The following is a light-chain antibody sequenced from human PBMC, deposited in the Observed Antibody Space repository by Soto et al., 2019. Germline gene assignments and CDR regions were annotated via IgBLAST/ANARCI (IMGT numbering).Light chain of an antibody. CDR2: AAS. Sequence: DIQMTQFPSSLSASVGDRVTITCRASQGIRNDLDWYQQKPGKAPKRLIYAASSLQSGVPSRFSGSGSGTEFTLAISSLQPEDFATFYWLQHSTYPLTFGQGTKVEIK. V-gene: IGKV1-17*01. J-gene: IGKJ1*01. CDR3: LQHSTYPLT. CDR1: QGIRND.